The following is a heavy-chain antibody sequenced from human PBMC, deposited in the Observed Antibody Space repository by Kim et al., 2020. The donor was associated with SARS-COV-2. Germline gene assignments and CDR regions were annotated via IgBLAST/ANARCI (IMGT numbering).Heavy chain of an antibody. CDR1: GFTFEDYA. Sequence: GGSLRLSCAASGFTFEDYAMHWDRQPPGKGLEWVSGISWSSAIMGYADSVKGRFTISRDNAKNLLFLQMESLRADDTALYYCTKGWGASYDGDYFHYWGQGILVTVSS. D-gene: IGHD4-17*01. CDR2: ISWSSAIM. J-gene: IGHJ4*02. V-gene: IGHV3-9*01. CDR3: TKGWGASYDGDYFHY.